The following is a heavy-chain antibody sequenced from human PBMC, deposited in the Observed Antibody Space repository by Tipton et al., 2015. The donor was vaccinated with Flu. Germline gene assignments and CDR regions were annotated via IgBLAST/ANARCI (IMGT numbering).Heavy chain of an antibody. Sequence: QVQLVQSGAEVKKPGASVKVSCKASGYTFTGYYMHWVRQAPGQGLEWMGWINPNSGGTNYAQKFQGRVTMTRDTSISTAYMELSRLRSDDTAVYYCARDYVWGSYRLIYYFDYWGQGTLVTVSS. J-gene: IGHJ4*02. D-gene: IGHD3-16*02. CDR2: INPNSGGT. CDR1: GYTFTGYY. V-gene: IGHV1-2*02. CDR3: ARDYVWGSYRLIYYFDY.